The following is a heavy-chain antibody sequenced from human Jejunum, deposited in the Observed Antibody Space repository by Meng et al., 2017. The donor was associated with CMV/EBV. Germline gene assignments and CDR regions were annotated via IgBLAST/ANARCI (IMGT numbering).Heavy chain of an antibody. Sequence: EVQLVGSGGGLVMPGASLRLSRAASGFTFSSYIINWVRQAPGKGLEWVSSISSSSYYIYYADSVKGRFTISRDNAKNSLYLQMNSLRVEDTAVYYCARDRATVTTVPGRIDYWGQGTMVTVYS. V-gene: IGHV3-21*01. CDR3: ARDRATVTTVPGRIDY. CDR2: ISSSSYYI. J-gene: IGHJ4*02. D-gene: IGHD4-17*01. CDR1: GFTFSSYI.